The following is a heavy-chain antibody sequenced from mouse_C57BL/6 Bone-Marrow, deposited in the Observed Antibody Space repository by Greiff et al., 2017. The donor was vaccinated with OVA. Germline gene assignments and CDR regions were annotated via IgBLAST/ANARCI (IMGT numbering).Heavy chain of an antibody. CDR3: ARDWIPGDY. J-gene: IGHJ2*01. CDR1: GFTFSSYA. Sequence: EVNVVESGGGLVKPGGSLKLSCAASGFTFSSYAMSWVRQTPEKRLEWVATISDGGSYTYYPDNVKGRFTISRDNAKNNLYLQMSHLKSEDTAMYYCARDWIPGDYWGQGTTLTVSS. V-gene: IGHV5-4*01. CDR2: ISDGGSYT.